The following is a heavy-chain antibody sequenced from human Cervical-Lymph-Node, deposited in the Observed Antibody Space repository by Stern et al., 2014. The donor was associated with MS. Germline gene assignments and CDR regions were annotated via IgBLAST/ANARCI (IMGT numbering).Heavy chain of an antibody. CDR3: TTLSGSFKLDY. D-gene: IGHD1-26*01. J-gene: IGHJ4*02. V-gene: IGHV3-15*01. Sequence: EVQLEESGGGLVKPGGSLRLSCAASGFTFNNAWMSWVRQAPGTGLEWVGRIRSKTDGGTTDYAAPMKGRFTISRDDSKNTLYLQMNSLKTEDTAVYYCTTLSGSFKLDYWGQGTLVTVSS. CDR2: IRSKTDGGTT. CDR1: GFTFNNAW.